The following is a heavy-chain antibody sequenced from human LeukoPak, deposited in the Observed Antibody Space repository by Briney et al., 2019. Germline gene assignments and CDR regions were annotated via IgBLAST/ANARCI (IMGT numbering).Heavy chain of an antibody. V-gene: IGHV1-24*01. CDR3: ATDTIAAHAFDI. D-gene: IGHD3-9*01. CDR2: FDPEDGET. Sequence: ASVKVSCKVSGCTLTELSMHWVRQAPGKGLEWMGGFDPEDGETIYAQKFQGRVTMTEDTSTDTAYMELSSLRSEDTAVYYCATDTIAAHAFDIWGQGTMVTVSS. J-gene: IGHJ3*02. CDR1: GCTLTELS.